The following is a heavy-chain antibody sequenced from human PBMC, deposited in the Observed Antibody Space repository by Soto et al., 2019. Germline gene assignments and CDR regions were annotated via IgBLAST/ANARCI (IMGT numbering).Heavy chain of an antibody. Sequence: QVQLQESGPGLVKPSQTLSLTCTVSGGSISSGGTGSYWTWIRQLPGKGLEWIGYISYTGNTYYTPSLKTRPTISIDTAQNQFSLKLTSVTAAHPAVYFCATGHDAYNVRYWGQGPLVTVSS. D-gene: IGHD1-1*01. V-gene: IGHV4-30-4*08. CDR1: GGSISSGGTGSY. CDR3: ATGHDAYNVRY. J-gene: IGHJ4*02. CDR2: ISYTGNT.